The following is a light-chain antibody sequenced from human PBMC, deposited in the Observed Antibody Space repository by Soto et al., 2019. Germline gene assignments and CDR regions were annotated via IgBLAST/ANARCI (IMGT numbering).Light chain of an antibody. CDR3: QQANSFPLT. CDR1: QGTSSW. Sequence: DIQMTQSPSSVSASVGDRVTITCRASQGTSSWLAWYQRKPGKAPKLLIYAASTLQSGVPSRFSGGGSGTDFTLAISSLQPEDFASYYCQQANSFPLTFGQGTKVEIQ. V-gene: IGKV1-12*01. J-gene: IGKJ1*01. CDR2: AAS.